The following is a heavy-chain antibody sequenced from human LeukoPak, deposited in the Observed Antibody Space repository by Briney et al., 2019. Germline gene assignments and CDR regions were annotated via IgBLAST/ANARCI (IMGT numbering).Heavy chain of an antibody. CDR2: IYYSGST. J-gene: IGHJ6*03. D-gene: IGHD5-18*01. V-gene: IGHV4-59*02. Sequence: SETLSLTCTVSGGSVSSYYWSWIRQPPGKGLEWIAYIYYSGSTNYNPSLKSRVTISVDTSKNQFSLKLRSVTAADTAVYYCARTTEGGYTYDYFYYYYMDVWGKGTTVTISS. CDR1: GGSVSSYY. CDR3: ARTTEGGYTYDYFYYYYMDV.